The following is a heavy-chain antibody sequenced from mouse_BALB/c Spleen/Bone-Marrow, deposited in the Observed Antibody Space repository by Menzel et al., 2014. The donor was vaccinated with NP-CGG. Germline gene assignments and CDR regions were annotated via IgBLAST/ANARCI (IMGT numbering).Heavy chain of an antibody. CDR1: GYTFTNYW. J-gene: IGHJ2*02. Sequence: QVQLKESGAEFVKHGASVKVSCKASGYTFTNYWMHWVKQRPGQGLEWIGEIEPSDSYTNYNQDFKGKATLTVDKSSSTAYMQLSSLTSEDSAVYYCARGRTTVVSDYWGQGTSLTVSS. CDR3: ARGRTTVVSDY. D-gene: IGHD1-1*01. CDR2: IEPSDSYT. V-gene: IGHV1-69*02.